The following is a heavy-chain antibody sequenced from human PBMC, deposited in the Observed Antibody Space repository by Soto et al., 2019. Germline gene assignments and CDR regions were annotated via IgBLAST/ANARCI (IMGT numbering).Heavy chain of an antibody. CDR2: IYPGDSDT. D-gene: IGHD3-16*01. V-gene: IGHV5-51*01. CDR1: GYSFASFW. Sequence: GESLKISCKGSGYSFASFWIGWVRQMPGKGLEWMGIIYPGDSDTRYSPSFQGQVTISADKSISTAYVQWSSLKSSDSAMYYCARHTLGSEAFGLWGQGTLVTVS. CDR3: ARHTLGSEAFGL. J-gene: IGHJ3*01.